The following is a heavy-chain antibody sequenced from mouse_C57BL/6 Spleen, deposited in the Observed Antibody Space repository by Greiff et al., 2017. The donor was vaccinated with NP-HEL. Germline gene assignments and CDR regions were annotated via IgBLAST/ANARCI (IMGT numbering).Heavy chain of an antibody. V-gene: IGHV1-18*01. CDR2: INPNNVGT. D-gene: IGHD2-1*01. Sequence: EVQLQQSGPELVKPGASVKIPCKASGYTFTDYNMDWVKQSHGKSLEWIGDINPNNVGTIYNQKFKGKGTLTVDKSSSPAYMELRSLTSADTAVYYCARLIYYGNYVYVDVWGTGTTFTVSS. CDR3: ARLIYYGNYVYVDV. J-gene: IGHJ1*03. CDR1: GYTFTDYN.